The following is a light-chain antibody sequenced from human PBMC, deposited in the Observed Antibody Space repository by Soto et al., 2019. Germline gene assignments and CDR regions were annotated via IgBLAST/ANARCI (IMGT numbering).Light chain of an antibody. Sequence: QSVLTQAPSVSGTPGQRVTITCSGSSSNIGRNSVNWYQHLPGTAPKLLTHGNNHRPSGVPDRFSGSKSGTSASLAISGLQPEDEADYCCAAWGDSLNEYVFGDGTKVT. CDR2: GNN. V-gene: IGLV1-44*01. CDR1: SSNIGRNS. CDR3: AAWGDSLNEYV. J-gene: IGLJ1*01.